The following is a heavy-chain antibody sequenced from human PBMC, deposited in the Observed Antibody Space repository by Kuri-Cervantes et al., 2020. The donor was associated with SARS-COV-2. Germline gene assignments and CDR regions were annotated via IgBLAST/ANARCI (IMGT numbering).Heavy chain of an antibody. D-gene: IGHD3-9*01. CDR3: ARDPQRYFDWLLSYYYYGMDV. Sequence: SCKASGYTFTSYAMHWVRQAPGKGLEWVAVISYDGSNKYYADSVKGRFTISRDNSKNTLYLQMNSLRAEDTAVYYCARDPQRYFDWLLSYYYYGMDVWGQGTMVTVSS. V-gene: IGHV3-30-3*01. CDR2: ISYDGSNK. J-gene: IGHJ6*02. CDR1: GYTFTSYA.